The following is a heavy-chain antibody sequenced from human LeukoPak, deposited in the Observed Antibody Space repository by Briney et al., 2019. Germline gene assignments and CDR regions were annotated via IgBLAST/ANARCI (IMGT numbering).Heavy chain of an antibody. J-gene: IGHJ4*02. Sequence: GGSLRLSCAASGFTFSSYAMSWVGRAPGKGLEWVSGTSGSGGSTYYAGSVKGRFTISRDNSKNTLYLQMNSLRVEDTAVYYCAKNGGSQCYSHLDSWGQGTLVTVSS. CDR3: AKNGGSQCYSHLDS. V-gene: IGHV3-23*01. CDR1: GFTFSSYA. CDR2: TSGSGGST. D-gene: IGHD2-15*01.